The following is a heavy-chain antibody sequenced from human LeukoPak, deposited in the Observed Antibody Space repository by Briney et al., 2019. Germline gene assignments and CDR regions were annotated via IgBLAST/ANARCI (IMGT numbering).Heavy chain of an antibody. J-gene: IGHJ4*02. D-gene: IGHD3-22*01. CDR2: ISGSGGST. V-gene: IGHV3-23*01. CDR1: GFTFSSYA. Sequence: GGSLRLSCAASGFTFSSYAMSWVRQAPGKGLEWVSAISGSGGSTYYADSVKGRFTISRDNSKNTLYLQMNSLRAEDTAVYYCAKVGGITMIVVVTDLDYWGQGTLVTVSS. CDR3: AKVGGITMIVVVTDLDY.